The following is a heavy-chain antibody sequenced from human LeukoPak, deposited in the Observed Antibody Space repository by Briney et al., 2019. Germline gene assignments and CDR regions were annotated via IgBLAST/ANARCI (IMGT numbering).Heavy chain of an antibody. CDR2: INVNSGDT. J-gene: IGHJ4*02. Sequence: ASVKVSFKASGYTFPAYYIHWLRQAPGQGLEWMGWINVNSGDTNSAPNFQGRVTLTRDMSSNTAYMEVTKLTLDDTAVFYCARAGGLDFWGQGTLVTVSS. CDR1: GYTFPAYY. V-gene: IGHV1-2*02. CDR3: ARAGGLDF. D-gene: IGHD2-8*02.